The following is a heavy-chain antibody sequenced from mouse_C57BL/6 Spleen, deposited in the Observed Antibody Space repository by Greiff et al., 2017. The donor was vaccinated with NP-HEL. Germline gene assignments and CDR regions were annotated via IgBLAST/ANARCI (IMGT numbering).Heavy chain of an antibody. V-gene: IGHV1-26*01. CDR2: TNPNNGGT. J-gene: IGHJ4*01. CDR1: GYTFTDYY. CDR3: ARGGGPYYAMDY. Sequence: EVQLQQSGPELVKPGASVKISCKASGYTFTDYYMNWVKQSHGKSLEWIGDTNPNNGGTSYNQKFKGKATLTVDKSSSTAYMELRSLTSEDSAVYYCARGGGPYYAMDYWGQGTSVTVSS.